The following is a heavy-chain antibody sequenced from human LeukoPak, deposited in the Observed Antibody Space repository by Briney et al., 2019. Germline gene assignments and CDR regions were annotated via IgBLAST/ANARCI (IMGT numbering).Heavy chain of an antibody. V-gene: IGHV4-39*07. CDR2: IYYSGST. J-gene: IGHJ3*02. Sequence: SETLSLTCTVSGGSISSSSYYWGWIRQPPGKGLEWIGSIYYSGSTYYNPSLKSRVTISVDTSKNQFSLKLSSVTAADTAVYYCARDSIVVVPVDAFDIWGQGTMVTVSS. D-gene: IGHD2-2*01. CDR1: GGSISSSSYY. CDR3: ARDSIVVVPVDAFDI.